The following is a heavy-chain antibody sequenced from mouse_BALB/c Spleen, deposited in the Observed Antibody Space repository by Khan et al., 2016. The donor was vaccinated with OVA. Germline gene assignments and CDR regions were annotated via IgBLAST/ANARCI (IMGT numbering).Heavy chain of an antibody. D-gene: IGHD2-10*01. CDR2: IWSDGST. V-gene: IGHV2-6-1*01. J-gene: IGHJ4*01. Sequence: VQLVESGPGLAAPSQSLSITCTISGFSLTNYGVHWIRQPPGKGLEWLVVIWSDGSTTYNSDLQSRLTITKDNSQSQVFLKMNGLQTDDTAIYFCARQPYYHYNIMNYCGQGTSVTVSS. CDR3: ARQPYYHYNIMNY. CDR1: GFSLTNYG.